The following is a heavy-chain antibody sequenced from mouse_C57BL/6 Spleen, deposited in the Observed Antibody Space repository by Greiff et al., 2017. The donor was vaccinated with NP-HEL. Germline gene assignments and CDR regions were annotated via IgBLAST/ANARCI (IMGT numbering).Heavy chain of an antibody. Sequence: VQLQQSGAELARPGASVKLSCKASGYTFTSYGISWVKQRTGQGLEWIGEIYPRSGNTYYNEKFKGKATLTADKSSSTAYMELRSLTSEDSAVYFCAKNHYGSSNWYFDVWGTGTTVTVSS. CDR1: GYTFTSYG. CDR3: AKNHYGSSNWYFDV. D-gene: IGHD1-1*01. CDR2: IYPRSGNT. J-gene: IGHJ1*03. V-gene: IGHV1-81*01.